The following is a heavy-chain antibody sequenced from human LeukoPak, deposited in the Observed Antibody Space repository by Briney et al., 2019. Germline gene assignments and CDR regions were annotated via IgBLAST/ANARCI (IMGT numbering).Heavy chain of an antibody. D-gene: IGHD2-2*01. CDR2: INTSGST. CDR1: GGSISSGSYY. J-gene: IGHJ4*02. Sequence: PSETLSLTCTVSGGSISSGSYYWSWIRQPAGKGLEWIGRINTSGSTNYNPSLKSRVTISVDTSKNQFSLKLSSVTAADTAVYYCARFVVTPYYFDYWGQGTLVTVSS. CDR3: ARFVVTPYYFDY. V-gene: IGHV4-61*02.